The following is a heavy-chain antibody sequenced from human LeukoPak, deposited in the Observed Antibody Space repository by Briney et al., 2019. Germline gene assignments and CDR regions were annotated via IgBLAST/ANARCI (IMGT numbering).Heavy chain of an antibody. CDR2: IIPIFGIA. V-gene: IGHV1-69*04. J-gene: IGHJ6*02. Sequence: ASVKVSCKASGGTFSSYAISWVRQAPGQGLEWMRRIIPIFGIANYAQKFQGRVTITADKSTSTAYMELSSLRSEDTAVYYCASHIVVVPAALYYYYGMDVWGQGTTVTVSS. CDR1: GGTFSSYA. D-gene: IGHD2-2*01. CDR3: ASHIVVVPAALYYYYGMDV.